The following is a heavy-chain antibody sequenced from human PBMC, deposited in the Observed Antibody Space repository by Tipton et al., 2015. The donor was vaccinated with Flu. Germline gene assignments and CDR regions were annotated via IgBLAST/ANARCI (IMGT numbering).Heavy chain of an antibody. Sequence: TLSLTCTVSGGSISSGGYYWSWIRQHPGKGLEWIGYIYYSGSTYYNPSLKSRVTISVDTSKNQFSLKLSSVTAADTAVYYCAGLVKVYYDSSGYYYFDYWGQGTLVTASS. CDR3: AGLVKVYYDSSGYYYFDY. CDR2: IYYSGST. J-gene: IGHJ4*02. CDR1: GGSISSGGYY. V-gene: IGHV4-31*03. D-gene: IGHD3-22*01.